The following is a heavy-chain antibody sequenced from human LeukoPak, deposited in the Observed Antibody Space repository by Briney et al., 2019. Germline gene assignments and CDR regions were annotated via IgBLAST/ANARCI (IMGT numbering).Heavy chain of an antibody. CDR2: ISGNGHA. J-gene: IGHJ4*02. V-gene: IGHV3-23*01. CDR1: GFTLSSCA. D-gene: IGHD3-10*01. Sequence: GGSLRLSCAASGFTLSSCAMNWVRQAPGKGLEWVSAISGNGHAYYADSVKGRFIISRDNSKNTLYLQMNSLRPEDTAVYHCAKDPRTRNYYLQADFFDYWGQGTLVIVSS. CDR3: AKDPRTRNYYLQADFFDY.